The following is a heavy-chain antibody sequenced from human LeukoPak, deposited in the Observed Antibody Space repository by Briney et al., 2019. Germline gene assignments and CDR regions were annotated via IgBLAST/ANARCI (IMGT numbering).Heavy chain of an antibody. Sequence: SETLSLTCTVSGGSISGSSYYWGWIRQPPGKGLEWIGSIYYSGSTYYNPSLKSRVTISVDTSKNQISLNLTSVTAADTAVYFCARHRDYYDTWGHGTLVTVSS. CDR2: IYYSGST. J-gene: IGHJ4*01. CDR1: GGSISGSSYY. CDR3: ARHRDYYDT. D-gene: IGHD3-22*01. V-gene: IGHV4-39*01.